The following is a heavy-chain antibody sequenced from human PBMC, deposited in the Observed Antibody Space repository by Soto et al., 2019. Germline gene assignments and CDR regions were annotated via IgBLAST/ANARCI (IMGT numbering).Heavy chain of an antibody. CDR1: GFTFTRSA. CDR2: IVVGSGNT. V-gene: IGHV1-58*01. J-gene: IGHJ3*02. CDR3: AAPGPSYSGYDIDAFDI. D-gene: IGHD5-12*01. Sequence: SVKVSCKASGFTFTRSAVQWVRQARGQRLEWIGWIVVGSGNTNYAQKFQERVTITRDMSTSTAYMELSSLRSEDTAVYYCAAPGPSYSGYDIDAFDIWGQGTMVTVSS.